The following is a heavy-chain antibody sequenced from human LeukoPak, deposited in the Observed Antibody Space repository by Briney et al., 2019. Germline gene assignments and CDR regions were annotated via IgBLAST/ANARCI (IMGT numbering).Heavy chain of an antibody. D-gene: IGHD3-10*01. CDR1: GGTFSSYA. V-gene: IGHV1-69*13. CDR2: IIPIFGTA. J-gene: IGHJ4*02. CDR3: ASPYCYGSGSLIAVDDY. Sequence: SVKVSCKASGGTFSSYAISWVRQAPGQGLEWMGGIIPIFGTANYAQKFQGRVTITADESTSTAYMELSSLRSEDTAVYYCASPYCYGSGSLIAVDDYWGQGTLVTVSS.